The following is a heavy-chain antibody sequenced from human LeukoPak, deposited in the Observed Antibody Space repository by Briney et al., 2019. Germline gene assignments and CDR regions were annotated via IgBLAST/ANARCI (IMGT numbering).Heavy chain of an antibody. Sequence: SETLSLTCSVSGDSIATYYWSWLRQPPGKGLEWIGYISYSGSPYYNPSLKSRVTMSVDTSKNQFSLKLSSVTAADTAVYYCARRKGCSGGSCYGDTFDYWGQGTLVTVSS. V-gene: IGHV4-59*08. CDR3: ARRKGCSGGSCYGDTFDY. CDR2: ISYSGSP. CDR1: GDSIATYY. D-gene: IGHD2-15*01. J-gene: IGHJ4*02.